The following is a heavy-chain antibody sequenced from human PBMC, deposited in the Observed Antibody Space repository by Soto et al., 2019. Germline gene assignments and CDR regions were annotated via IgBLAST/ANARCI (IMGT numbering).Heavy chain of an antibody. CDR2: ISYDGSNK. CDR3: ARDGNGYSNGGPFDY. J-gene: IGHJ4*02. V-gene: IGHV3-30-3*01. Sequence: PAGCLRLSCAASGFTLSSDAMHSVRQAPGKRLEWVAVISYDGSNKYYAGSVKGRFTSSRDNSKNTLYLQMTSLRAEDTAVYYCARDGNGYSNGGPFDYWGQGT. D-gene: IGHD5-18*01. CDR1: GFTLSSDA.